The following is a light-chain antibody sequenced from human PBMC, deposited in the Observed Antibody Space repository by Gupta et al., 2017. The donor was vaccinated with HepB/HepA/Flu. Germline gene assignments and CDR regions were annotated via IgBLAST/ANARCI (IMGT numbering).Light chain of an antibody. J-gene: IGKJ4*01. CDR3: QQYDTYPLT. CDR2: KAS. Sequence: DIQMTQSPSTLSASVGDRITITCRASQSISTWLAWYQHKPGKAPNLLIYKASSLESGVPSRFSGSGSGTEFTLTITSLQPDDFATYFCQQYDTYPLTFGGGTKVEI. CDR1: QSISTW. V-gene: IGKV1-5*03.